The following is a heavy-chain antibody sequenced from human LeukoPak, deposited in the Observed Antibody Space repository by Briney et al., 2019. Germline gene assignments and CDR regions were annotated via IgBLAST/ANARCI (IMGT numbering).Heavy chain of an antibody. Sequence: GASVKVSCKASGYTFTSYGISWVRQAPGQGLEWMGWISAYNGNTNYAQKLQGSVTMTTDTSTSTAYMELRSLRSDDTAVYYCAREFSSSSSYYYYGMDVWGQGTTVTVSS. J-gene: IGHJ6*02. D-gene: IGHD6-6*01. CDR1: GYTFTSYG. V-gene: IGHV1-18*01. CDR2: ISAYNGNT. CDR3: AREFSSSSSYYYYGMDV.